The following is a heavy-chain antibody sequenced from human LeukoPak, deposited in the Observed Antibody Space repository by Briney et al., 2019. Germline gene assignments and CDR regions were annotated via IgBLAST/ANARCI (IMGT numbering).Heavy chain of an antibody. CDR3: ARQFVVVVAATRGGWFDP. CDR2: IYYSGIT. Sequence: MASETLSLTCTVSGGSISSHYWSWIRQPPGKGLEWIGYIYYSGITNYNPSPKSLVTISVDTSKNQFSLKLSSVTAADTAVYYCARQFVVVVAATRGGWFDPWGQGTLVTVSS. V-gene: IGHV4-59*11. J-gene: IGHJ5*02. D-gene: IGHD2-15*01. CDR1: GGSISSHY.